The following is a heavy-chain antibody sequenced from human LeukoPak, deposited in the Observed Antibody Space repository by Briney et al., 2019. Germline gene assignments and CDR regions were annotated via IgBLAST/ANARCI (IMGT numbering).Heavy chain of an antibody. V-gene: IGHV3-23*01. CDR3: VRSLDY. Sequence: PGGSLRLSCAASGFPFSSYAMNWVRQAPGKGLEWVSVIAGSDGFTQYADSVKGRFTISGDNSKNTVYLQMNRLRVEDTALYYCVRSLDYWGQGTLVTVSS. CDR2: IAGSDGFT. J-gene: IGHJ4*02. CDR1: GFPFSSYA.